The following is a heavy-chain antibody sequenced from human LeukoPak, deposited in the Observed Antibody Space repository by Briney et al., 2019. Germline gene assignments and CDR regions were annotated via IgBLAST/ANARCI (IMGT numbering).Heavy chain of an antibody. J-gene: IGHJ4*02. CDR2: INPNSGGT. CDR3: ARGLRMIVVVILED. CDR1: GYTFTSYY. Sequence: ASVKVSCKASGYTFTSYYMHWVRQAPGQGLEWMGWINPNSGGTNCAQKFQGRVTMTRDTSISTAYMELSRLRSDDTAVYYCARGLRMIVVVILEDWGQGTLVTASS. V-gene: IGHV1-2*02. D-gene: IGHD3-22*01.